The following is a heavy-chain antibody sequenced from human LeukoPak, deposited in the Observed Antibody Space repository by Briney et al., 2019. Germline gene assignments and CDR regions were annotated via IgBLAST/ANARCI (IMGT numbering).Heavy chain of an antibody. J-gene: IGHJ4*02. V-gene: IGHV4-34*01. CDR3: ARLNSSSWKFDY. CDR1: GGSFSGYY. D-gene: IGHD6-13*01. Sequence: PSETLSLTCAVYGGSFSGYYWSWIRQPPGKGLEWIGEINHSGSTNYNPSLKSRVTISVDTSKNQFSLKLSSVTAADTAVYYCARLNSSSWKFDYWGQGTLVTVSS. CDR2: INHSGST.